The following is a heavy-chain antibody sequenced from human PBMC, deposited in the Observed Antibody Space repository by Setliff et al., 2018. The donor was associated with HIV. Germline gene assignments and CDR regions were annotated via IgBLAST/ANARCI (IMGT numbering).Heavy chain of an antibody. CDR3: ARDLFTSGSDRSRQAGYYYYYYMDV. D-gene: IGHD3-10*01. V-gene: IGHV1-2*06. Sequence: ASVKVSCKASGYTFTGYYVHWVRQAPGQGLEWVGRINPNSGDANYAQKFQGRVTMTRDTSTSTAYMELRSLRSDDTAVYYCARDLFTSGSDRSRQAGYYYYYYMDVWGKGTTVTVSS. CDR2: INPNSGDA. CDR1: GYTFTGYY. J-gene: IGHJ6*03.